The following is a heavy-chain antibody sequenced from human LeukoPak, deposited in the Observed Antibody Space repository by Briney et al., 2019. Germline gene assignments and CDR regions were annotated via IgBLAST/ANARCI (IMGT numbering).Heavy chain of an antibody. CDR1: GFTFSSYE. V-gene: IGHV3-48*03. Sequence: GGSLRLSCAASGFTFSSYEMNWVRQAPGEGLEWVSYISSSGSTIYYADSVKGRFAISRDNDKISLYLQMNRLRAEDTGACYCARDKNRIGDFFYWGEGALVTVSS. CDR3: ARDKNRIGDFFY. CDR2: ISSSGSTI. J-gene: IGHJ4*02. D-gene: IGHD3-3*01.